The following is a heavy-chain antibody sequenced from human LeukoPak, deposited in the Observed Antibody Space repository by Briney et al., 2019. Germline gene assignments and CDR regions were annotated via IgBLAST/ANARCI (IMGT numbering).Heavy chain of an antibody. Sequence: GGSLRLSCAASGFTFSSYSMNWVRQAPGKGLEWVSSISSSSSYIYYADSAKGRFTISRDNAKNSLYLQMNSLRAEDTAVYYCAREPYYYDSSLVDYWGQGTLVTVSS. J-gene: IGHJ4*02. CDR1: GFTFSSYS. V-gene: IGHV3-21*01. D-gene: IGHD3-22*01. CDR2: ISSSSSYI. CDR3: AREPYYYDSSLVDY.